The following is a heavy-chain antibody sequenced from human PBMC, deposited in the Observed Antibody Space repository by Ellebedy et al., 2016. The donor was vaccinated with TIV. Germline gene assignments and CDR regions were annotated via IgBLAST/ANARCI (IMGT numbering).Heavy chain of an antibody. J-gene: IGHJ5*02. CDR1: GYTFTSYG. V-gene: IGHV1-18*01. CDR3: ARDPRGTTVVLPIDP. D-gene: IGHD4-23*01. CDR2: ISVYNGNT. Sequence: AASVKVSCKASGYTFTSYGISWARQAPGQGLEWMGWISVYNGNTNYAQKLQGRVTMTTDTSTSTAYMELRSLRSDDTAVYYCARDPRGTTVVLPIDPWGQGTLVTVSS.